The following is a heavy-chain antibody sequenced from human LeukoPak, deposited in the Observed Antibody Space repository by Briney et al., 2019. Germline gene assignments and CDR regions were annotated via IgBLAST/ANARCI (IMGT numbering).Heavy chain of an antibody. CDR3: TTEWFDP. J-gene: IGHJ5*02. V-gene: IGHV3-30-3*01. Sequence: GRSLRLSCAASGFIFSNFAMHWVRQAPGKGLEWVAVIPYDGSDNYYADSVKGRFTISRDNAKNSLYLQMNSLRAEDTAVYYCTTEWFDPWGQGTLVTVSS. CDR2: IPYDGSDN. D-gene: IGHD4-17*01. CDR1: GFIFSNFA.